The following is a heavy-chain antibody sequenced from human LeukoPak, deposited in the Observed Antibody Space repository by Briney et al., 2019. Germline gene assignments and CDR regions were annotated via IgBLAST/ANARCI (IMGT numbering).Heavy chain of an antibody. CDR2: IRYDGSNK. CDR1: GFTFSSYG. Sequence: GGSLRLSCAASGFTFSSYGMHWVRQAPGKGLEWVAFIRYDGSNKYDADSVKGRFTISRNNSKNTLYLQMNSLRVEDTAVYYCAKDLVQRGAFDIWGQGTMVTVSS. CDR3: AKDLVQRGAFDI. J-gene: IGHJ3*02. V-gene: IGHV3-30*02. D-gene: IGHD6-6*01.